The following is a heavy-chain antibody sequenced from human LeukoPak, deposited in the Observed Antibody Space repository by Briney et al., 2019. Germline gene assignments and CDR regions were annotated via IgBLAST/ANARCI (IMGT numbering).Heavy chain of an antibody. CDR1: GFTFSSYG. J-gene: IGHJ4*02. D-gene: IGHD3-3*01. CDR2: IRYDGSNK. CDR3: AKDPPYYDFWSGYPNFDC. Sequence: GGSLRLSCAASGFTFSSYGMHWVRQASGKGLEWVAFIRYDGSNKYYADSVKGRFTISRDNSKNTLYLQMNSLRAEDTAVYYCAKDPPYYDFWSGYPNFDCWGQGTLVTVSS. V-gene: IGHV3-30*02.